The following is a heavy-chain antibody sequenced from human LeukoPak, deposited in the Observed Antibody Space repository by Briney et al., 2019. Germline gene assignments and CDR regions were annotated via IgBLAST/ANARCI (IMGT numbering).Heavy chain of an antibody. D-gene: IGHD3-22*01. CDR2: IYHSGST. J-gene: IGHJ4*02. Sequence: SGTLSLTCAVSGGSISSSNWWSWVRQPPGKGLEWIGEIYHSGSTNYNPSLKSRVTISVDKSKNQFSLKLSSVTAADTDVYYCARAVYYYDSSGYYHGLVGFDYWGQGTLVTVSS. CDR1: GGSISSSNW. CDR3: ARAVYYYDSSGYYHGLVGFDY. V-gene: IGHV4-4*02.